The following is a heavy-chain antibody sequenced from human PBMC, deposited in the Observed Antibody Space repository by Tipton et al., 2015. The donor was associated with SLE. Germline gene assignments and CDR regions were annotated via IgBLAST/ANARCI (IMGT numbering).Heavy chain of an antibody. V-gene: IGHV3-30*02. CDR1: GITFSLYG. Sequence: SLRLSCAASGITFSLYGMQWVRQAPGKGLEWLTFIRYDGNSKYYADSVKGRFTVSRDNSNSTLYLHMDSLRPEDTAVYYCASTKTYNDFWSGTYDFDYWGQGTLVTVFS. CDR3: ASTKTYNDFWSGTYDFDY. J-gene: IGHJ4*02. CDR2: IRYDGNSK. D-gene: IGHD3-3*01.